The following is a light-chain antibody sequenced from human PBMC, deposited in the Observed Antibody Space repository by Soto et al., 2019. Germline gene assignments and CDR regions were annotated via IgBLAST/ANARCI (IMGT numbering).Light chain of an antibody. J-gene: IGLJ1*01. V-gene: IGLV2-8*01. Sequence: QSVLTQPHSASGSPGQSVTLSCTGTSSDVGGYNYVSWYQQHPGKAPKLMIYEVSKRPSGVPDRFSGSKSGNTASLTGSELQAEDEADYYCSSYAGSNNYVFGTGTKLTVL. CDR2: EVS. CDR3: SSYAGSNNYV. CDR1: SSDVGGYNY.